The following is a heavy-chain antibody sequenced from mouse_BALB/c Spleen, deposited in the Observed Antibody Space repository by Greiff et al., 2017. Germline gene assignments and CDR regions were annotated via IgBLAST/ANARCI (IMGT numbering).Heavy chain of an antibody. CDR3: TRTPSYYYGSSYYFDY. D-gene: IGHD1-1*01. J-gene: IGHJ2*01. Sequence: EVQLQQSGTVLARPGASVKMSCKASGYTFTSYWMHWVKQRPGQGLEWIGAIYPGNSDTSYNQKFKGKAKLTAVTSTSTAYMELSSLTNEDSAVYYCTRTPSYYYGSSYYFDYWGQGTTLTVSS. CDR1: GYTFTSYW. V-gene: IGHV1-5*01. CDR2: IYPGNSDT.